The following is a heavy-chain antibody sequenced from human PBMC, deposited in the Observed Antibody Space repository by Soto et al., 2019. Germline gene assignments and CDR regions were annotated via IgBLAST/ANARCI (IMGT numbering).Heavy chain of an antibody. CDR3: ACSGGRQGWFDP. V-gene: IGHV4-59*01. D-gene: IGHD2-15*01. CDR1: GGSISSYY. CDR2: IYYSGST. J-gene: IGHJ5*02. Sequence: SETLSLTCTVSGGSISSYYWSWIRQPPGKGLEWIGYIYYSGSTNYNPSLKSRVTISVDTSKNQFSLKLSSVTAADTAVYYCACSGGRQGWFDPWGQGTLVTVSS.